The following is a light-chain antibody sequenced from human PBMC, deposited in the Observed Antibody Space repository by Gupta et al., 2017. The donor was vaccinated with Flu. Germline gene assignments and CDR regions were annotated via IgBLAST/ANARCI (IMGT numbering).Light chain of an antibody. CDR2: EVS. J-gene: IGLJ3*02. Sequence: SITISCTGTSSDFVIYNYVTWHQQHPGKAPKLMIYEVSNRPSGVSNRFSGSKSGNTASLTISGLQAEDEGDYYCSSYASSGTLVFGGGTKLTVI. CDR3: SSYASSGTLV. CDR1: SSDFVIYNY. V-gene: IGLV2-14*01.